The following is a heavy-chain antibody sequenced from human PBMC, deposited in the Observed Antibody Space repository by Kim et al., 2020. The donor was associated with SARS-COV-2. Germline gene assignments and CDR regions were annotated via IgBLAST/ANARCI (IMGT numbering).Heavy chain of an antibody. Sequence: YYSGSTYYNPSLKSRVTISVDTSKNQFSLKLSSVTAADTAVYYCARQTDIWGQGTMVTVSS. CDR3: ARQTDI. J-gene: IGHJ3*02. CDR2: YYSGST. V-gene: IGHV4-39*01.